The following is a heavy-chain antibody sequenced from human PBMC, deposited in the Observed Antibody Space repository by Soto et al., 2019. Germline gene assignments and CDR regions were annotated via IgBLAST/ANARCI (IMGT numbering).Heavy chain of an antibody. CDR3: AKNGCSYPACYPYYYYVDV. CDR2: LSVTGDSA. J-gene: IGHJ6*03. D-gene: IGHD2-15*01. Sequence: EVQLFESGGGLVQPGGSLRLSCVASGFSLTNSAVNWVRQAPGKGLEWVSSLSVTGDSAFYSDSVKGRFTISRDISKSTLYLQMSSLRAEDTAVYYCAKNGCSYPACYPYYYYVDVWGKGTTVTVSS. V-gene: IGHV3-23*01. CDR1: GFSLTNSA.